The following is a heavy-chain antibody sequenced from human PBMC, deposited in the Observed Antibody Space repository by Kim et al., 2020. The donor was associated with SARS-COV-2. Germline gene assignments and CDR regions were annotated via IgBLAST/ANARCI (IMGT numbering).Heavy chain of an antibody. CDR3: QIAVAGYCDY. V-gene: IGHV3-15*01. D-gene: IGHD6-19*01. CDR2: GTT. J-gene: IGHJ4*02. Sequence: GTTYYTSPVKDRFIISRDDSKNTLYLQMNGLKTEDTAVYYCQIAVAGYCDYWGQGTLVTVSS.